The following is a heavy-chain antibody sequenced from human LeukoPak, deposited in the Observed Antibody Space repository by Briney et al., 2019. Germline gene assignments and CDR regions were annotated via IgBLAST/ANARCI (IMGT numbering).Heavy chain of an antibody. V-gene: IGHV3-23*01. D-gene: IGHD3-10*01. CDR3: ARGGPGITMVRGWTSYFDY. CDR1: GFTLSSYA. CDR2: FSYSGGAT. J-gene: IGHJ4*02. Sequence: GGSLRLSCAPPGFTLSSYAMSWVRQAPGQGLEWVSAFSYSGGATHSAHSLKGPLTISRNNSKNTLYLQMNSLRAEDTAVYYCARGGPGITMVRGWTSYFDYWGQGTLLTVSS.